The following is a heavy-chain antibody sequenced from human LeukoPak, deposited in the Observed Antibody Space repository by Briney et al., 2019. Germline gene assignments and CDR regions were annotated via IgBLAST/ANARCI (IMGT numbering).Heavy chain of an antibody. V-gene: IGHV3-7*01. CDR3: ARRGIVVVPAAIPRGYYFDY. CDR1: GFTFSSYW. Sequence: PGGSLRLSCAASGFTFSSYWMSWVRQAPGKGLEWVANIKQDGSEKYYVDSVKGRFTISRDNAKNSLYLQVNSLRAEDTAVYYCARRGIVVVPAAIPRGYYFDYWGQGTLVTVSS. CDR2: IKQDGSEK. D-gene: IGHD2-2*01. J-gene: IGHJ4*02.